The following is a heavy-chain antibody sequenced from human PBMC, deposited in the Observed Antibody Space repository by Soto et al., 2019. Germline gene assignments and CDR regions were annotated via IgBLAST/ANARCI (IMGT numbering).Heavy chain of an antibody. D-gene: IGHD1-26*01. CDR3: ARRLDSGSYSPASYAFVI. CDR1: GGTFSSYA. J-gene: IGHJ3*02. CDR2: IIPIFGTA. Sequence: QVQLVQSGAEVKKPGSSVKVSCKASGGTFSSYAISWVRQAPGQGLEWMGGIIPIFGTANYAQKFQGRVTIIADDSTSTAYMELISLRPDDTAVYYCARRLDSGSYSPASYAFVIWGQGTMVTVSS. V-gene: IGHV1-69*12.